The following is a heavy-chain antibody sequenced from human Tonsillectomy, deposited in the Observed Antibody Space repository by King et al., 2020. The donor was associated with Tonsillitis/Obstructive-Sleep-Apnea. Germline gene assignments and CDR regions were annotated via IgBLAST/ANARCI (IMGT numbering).Heavy chain of an antibody. J-gene: IGHJ6*03. D-gene: IGHD1-26*01. Sequence: QLQESGPGLVKPSETLSLTCTVSGGSISSYYWSWIRQPPGKGLEWIGYIYYSGSTNYNPSLKSRVTISVDTSKNQFSLKLSSVTAADTAVYYCARRAGVGASYYYYYMDVWGKGTTVTVSS. CDR3: ARRAGVGASYYYYYMDV. CDR2: IYYSGST. V-gene: IGHV4-59*08. CDR1: GGSISSYY.